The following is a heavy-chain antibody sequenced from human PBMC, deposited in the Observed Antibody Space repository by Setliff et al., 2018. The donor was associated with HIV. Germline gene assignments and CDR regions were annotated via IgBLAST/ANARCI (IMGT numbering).Heavy chain of an antibody. CDR3: THRRGRWLHFEH. J-gene: IGHJ1*01. CDR2: IYWDDDK. Sequence: SGPTLVNPTQTVPLTCSFSGFSLSDNGMGVGWIRHPPGKALEWLAFIYWDDDKLYSPSLKSRLTITKDTSKNQVVLTMTNMDPADTGTYFCTHRRGRWLHFEHWGQGTLVTVSS. D-gene: IGHD6-19*01. CDR1: GFSLSDNGMG. V-gene: IGHV2-5*02.